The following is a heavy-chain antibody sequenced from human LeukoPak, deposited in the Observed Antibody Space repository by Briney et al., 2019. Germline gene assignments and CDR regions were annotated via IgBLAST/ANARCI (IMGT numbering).Heavy chain of an antibody. CDR3: VKDMFIGSGWYYFDY. Sequence: GGSLRLSCAASGFTFDDYAMHWVRQAPGKGLEWVSGISWNSGSIGYADSVKGRFTISRDNAKNSLYLQMNSLRAEDTALYYCVKDMFIGSGWYYFDYWGQGTLVTVSS. D-gene: IGHD6-19*01. CDR2: ISWNSGSI. J-gene: IGHJ4*02. V-gene: IGHV3-9*01. CDR1: GFTFDDYA.